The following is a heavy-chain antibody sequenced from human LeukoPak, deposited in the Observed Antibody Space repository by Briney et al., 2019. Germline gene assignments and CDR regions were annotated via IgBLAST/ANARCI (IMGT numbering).Heavy chain of an antibody. J-gene: IGHJ5*02. CDR1: AFTLRSYE. Sequence: PGGSLRLSCAAYAFTLRSYEMNWVRQAPGKGLEWVSQIRDSGSTIHYAESVKGLFTISRDNAKNSLYLEMHSLRAEDTAVYYCARDLPWFDPWGQGTLVTVSS. V-gene: IGHV3-48*03. CDR3: ARDLPWFDP. CDR2: IRDSGSTI.